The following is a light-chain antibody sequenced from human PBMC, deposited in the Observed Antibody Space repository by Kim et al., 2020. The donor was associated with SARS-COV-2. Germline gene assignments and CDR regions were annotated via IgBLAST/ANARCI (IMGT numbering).Light chain of an antibody. V-gene: IGKV4-1*01. CDR3: QQYYSTPLT. Sequence: DIVMTQSPDSLAVSLGERATINCKSSQSVLYSSNNKNYLAWYQQKPGQPPKLLIYWASTRESGGPDRFSGSGSGTDFTLTISSLQAEDVAVYYCQQYYSTPLTFGGGNKVDIK. J-gene: IGKJ4*01. CDR2: WAS. CDR1: QSVLYSSNNKNY.